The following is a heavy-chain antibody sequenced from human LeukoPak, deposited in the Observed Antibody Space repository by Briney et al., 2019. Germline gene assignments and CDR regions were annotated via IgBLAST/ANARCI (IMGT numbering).Heavy chain of an antibody. CDR3: ARDGALRGYYGMDV. Sequence: SETLSLTCTVSGGSISSYYWSWIRQPPGKGLEWIGYIYYSGSTYYNPSLKSRVTISVDRSKNQFSLKLSSVTAADTAVYYCARDGALRGYYGMDVWGQGTTVTVSS. D-gene: IGHD3-16*01. CDR2: IYYSGST. CDR1: GGSISSYY. J-gene: IGHJ6*02. V-gene: IGHV4-59*12.